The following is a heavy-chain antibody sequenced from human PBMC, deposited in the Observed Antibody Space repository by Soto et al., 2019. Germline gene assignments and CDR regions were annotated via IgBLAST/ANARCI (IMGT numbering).Heavy chain of an antibody. Sequence: PGGSLRLSCAASGFTFSSYGMHWVRQAPGKGLEWVAVISYDGSNKYYVDSVKGRFTISRDNAKNSLYLQMNSLRAEDTAVYYCARGGYSSGWYRDWGQGTLVTVSS. CDR1: GFTFSSYG. V-gene: IGHV3-30*03. CDR3: ARGGYSSGWYRD. J-gene: IGHJ4*02. D-gene: IGHD6-19*01. CDR2: ISYDGSNK.